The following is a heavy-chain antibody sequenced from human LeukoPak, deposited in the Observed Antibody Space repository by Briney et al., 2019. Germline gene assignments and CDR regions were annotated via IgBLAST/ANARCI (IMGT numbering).Heavy chain of an antibody. D-gene: IGHD3-22*01. CDR3: ARFSTDSSGGAFDI. J-gene: IGHJ3*02. V-gene: IGHV4-34*01. CDR2: INHSGST. Sequence: PSETLSLTCAVYGGSFSGYYWSWIRQPPGKGLEWIGEINHSGSTNYNPSLKSRVTISVDTSKNQFSLKLSSVTAADTAVYYCARFSTDSSGGAFDIWGQGTMVTVSS. CDR1: GGSFSGYY.